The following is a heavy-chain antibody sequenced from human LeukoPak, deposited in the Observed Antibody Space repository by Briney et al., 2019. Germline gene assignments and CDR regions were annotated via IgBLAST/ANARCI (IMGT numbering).Heavy chain of an antibody. Sequence: PGGSLRLSCAASGFTFSSYEMNWVRQAPGKGLEWVSYISSTGSLKYYADSVKGRFTISRDNVRNSLYLQMNSLRVEDTAVYYCVRDGAPRTDYWGQGTLVTVSS. J-gene: IGHJ4*02. CDR2: ISSTGSLK. V-gene: IGHV3-48*03. D-gene: IGHD3-16*01. CDR3: VRDGAPRTDY. CDR1: GFTFSSYE.